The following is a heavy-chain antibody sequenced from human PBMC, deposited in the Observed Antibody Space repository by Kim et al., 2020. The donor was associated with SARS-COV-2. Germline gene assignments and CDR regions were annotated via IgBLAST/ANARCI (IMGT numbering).Heavy chain of an antibody. Sequence: GGSLRLSCAASGFTFSNAWMSWVRQAPGKGLEWVGRIKSKTDGGTTDYAAPVKGRFTISRDDSKNTLYLQMNSLKTEDTAVYYCTTARPHYYYYGMDVWGQGTTVTVSS. V-gene: IGHV3-15*01. D-gene: IGHD6-6*01. J-gene: IGHJ6*02. CDR2: IKSKTDGGTT. CDR1: GFTFSNAW. CDR3: TTARPHYYYYGMDV.